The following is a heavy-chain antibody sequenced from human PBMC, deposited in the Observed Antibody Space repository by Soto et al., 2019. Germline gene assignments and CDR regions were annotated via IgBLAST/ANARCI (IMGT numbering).Heavy chain of an antibody. CDR3: ARGPYLRHMDV. CDR1: GFTVSSNY. J-gene: IGHJ6*02. CDR2: IYSGGST. Sequence: EVQLVESGGGLIQPGGSLRLSCAASGFTVSSNYMSWVRQAPGKGLEWVSVIYSGGSTYYADAVKGRFTISRDNSKNTLHIQRNSLTAEDTAVYYCARGPYLRHMDVWGQGTTVTVSS. V-gene: IGHV3-53*01. D-gene: IGHD2-2*02.